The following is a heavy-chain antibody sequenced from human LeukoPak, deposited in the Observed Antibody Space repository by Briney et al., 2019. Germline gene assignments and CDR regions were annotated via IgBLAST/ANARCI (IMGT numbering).Heavy chain of an antibody. Sequence: GGSLSLSCSASGFTFSRYAMHWVRQAPGKGLEYVSAISSNGGNTYYADSVKGRFTISRDNSKNTLYIQTSSLRAEDTAVYYCVKGGPYIVVVPAAIHTFDYWGQGNLVTVSS. CDR3: VKGGPYIVVVPAAIHTFDY. J-gene: IGHJ4*02. CDR1: GFTFSRYA. D-gene: IGHD2-2*01. CDR2: ISSNGGNT. V-gene: IGHV3-64D*06.